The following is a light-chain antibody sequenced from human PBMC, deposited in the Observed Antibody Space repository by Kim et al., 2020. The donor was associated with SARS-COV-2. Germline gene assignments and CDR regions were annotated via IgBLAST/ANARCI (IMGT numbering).Light chain of an antibody. CDR3: QHYKNYRWT. V-gene: IGKV1-16*02. CDR2: TAS. Sequence: EAIGETVTITCRASQDISNYLAWFQQKQGKAPKSLIHTASRLQSGVPSKFSGSGSGTDFTLTISSLQPEDSATYYCQHYKNYRWTFGQGTKVDIK. J-gene: IGKJ1*01. CDR1: QDISNY.